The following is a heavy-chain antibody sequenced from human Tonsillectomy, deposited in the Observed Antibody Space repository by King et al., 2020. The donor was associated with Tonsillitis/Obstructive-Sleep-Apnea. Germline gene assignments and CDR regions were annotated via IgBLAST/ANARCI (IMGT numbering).Heavy chain of an antibody. CDR2: IYYSGST. Sequence: VQLQESGPGLVKPSETLSLTCTVSGGSISSYYWSWIRQPPGKGLEWIGYIYYSGSTNYNPSLKSRVTISVDTSKNQFSLKLSSVTAADTAVYYCARKASSGSYSARYYFDYWGQGTLVTVSS. J-gene: IGHJ4*02. CDR3: ARKASSGSYSARYYFDY. V-gene: IGHV4-59*01. D-gene: IGHD1-26*01. CDR1: GGSISSYY.